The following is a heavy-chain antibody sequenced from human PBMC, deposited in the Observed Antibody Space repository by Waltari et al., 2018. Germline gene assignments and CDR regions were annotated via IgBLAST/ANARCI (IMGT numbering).Heavy chain of an antibody. D-gene: IGHD6-13*01. CDR2: IYYSGST. V-gene: IGHV4-31*03. CDR1: GGSISRGGYY. CDR3: ARDREEQLYFDY. Sequence: QVQLQESGPGLVKPSQTLSLTCTVSGGSISRGGYYWSWIRQHPGKGLGWIGYIYYSGSTYYNPSLKSRVTISVDTSKNQFSLKLSSVTAADTAVYYCARDREEQLYFDYWGQGTLVTVSS. J-gene: IGHJ4*02.